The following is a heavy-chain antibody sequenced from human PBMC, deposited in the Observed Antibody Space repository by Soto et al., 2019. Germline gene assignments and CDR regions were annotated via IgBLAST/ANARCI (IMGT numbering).Heavy chain of an antibody. CDR3: AREISSGWTLDY. J-gene: IGHJ4*02. Sequence: ASVKVSCKASGYNFTSYAMHWVRQAPGQRLEWMGWINAGHGNTKYSQKFLGRVTITRDKSASTAYMELSSLRSEDTAVYHCAREISSGWTLDYGGQGALVTLAS. D-gene: IGHD6-19*01. V-gene: IGHV1-3*01. CDR1: GYNFTSYA. CDR2: INAGHGNT.